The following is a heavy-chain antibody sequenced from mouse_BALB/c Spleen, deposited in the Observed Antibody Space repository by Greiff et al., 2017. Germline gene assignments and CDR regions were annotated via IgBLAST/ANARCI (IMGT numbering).Heavy chain of an antibody. Sequence: QVQLKQSGAELAKPGASVKMSCKASGYTFTSYWMHWVKQRPGQGLEWIGYINPSTGYTEYNQKFKDKATLTADKSSSTAYMQLSSLTSEDSAVYYCARGGLRRRIDYWGQGTTLTVSS. J-gene: IGHJ2*01. V-gene: IGHV1-7*01. D-gene: IGHD2-4*01. CDR3: ARGGLRRRIDY. CDR2: INPSTGYT. CDR1: GYTFTSYW.